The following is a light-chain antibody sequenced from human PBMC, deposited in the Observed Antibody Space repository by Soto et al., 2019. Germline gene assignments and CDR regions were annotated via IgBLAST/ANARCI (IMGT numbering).Light chain of an antibody. CDR2: GAS. CDR1: QSVSSN. V-gene: IGKV3-15*01. Sequence: EIVMTQSPATLSVSPGERATLSCGASQSVSSNLAWYQQKPGQAPRLLIYGASTRATGIPARFSGSRSGTEFTLTISSLQSEDFAVYYCQQYNNWPPWTFGQRTKLEIK. CDR3: QQYNNWPPWT. J-gene: IGKJ2*02.